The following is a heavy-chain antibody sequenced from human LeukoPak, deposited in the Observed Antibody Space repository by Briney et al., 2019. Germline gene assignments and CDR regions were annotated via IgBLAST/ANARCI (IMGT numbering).Heavy chain of an antibody. V-gene: IGHV4-30-4*01. CDR3: ARGRRFGELLPQVPYYFDY. J-gene: IGHJ4*02. D-gene: IGHD3-10*01. Sequence: SQTLSLTCTVSGGSISSGDYYWSWIRQPPGKGLEWIGYIYYSGSTYYNPSLKSRVTISVDTSKNQFSLKLGSVTAADTAVYYCARGRRFGELLPQVPYYFDYWGQGTLVTVSS. CDR1: GGSISSGDYY. CDR2: IYYSGST.